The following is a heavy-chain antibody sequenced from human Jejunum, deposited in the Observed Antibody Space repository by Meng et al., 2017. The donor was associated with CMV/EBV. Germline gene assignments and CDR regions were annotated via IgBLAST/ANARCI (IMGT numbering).Heavy chain of an antibody. V-gene: IGHV3-23*01. CDR1: FSTYA. D-gene: IGHD3-10*01. CDR2: ISGSGGTT. Sequence: FSTYAMSWVRQPPGKGLEWVSTISGSGGTTYYADSVKGRFTISRDNSKNTLYLQMNSLRAEDTAIYYCAKGAYYGSGSSLNWFDPWGHGTLVTVSS. J-gene: IGHJ5*02. CDR3: AKGAYYGSGSSLNWFDP.